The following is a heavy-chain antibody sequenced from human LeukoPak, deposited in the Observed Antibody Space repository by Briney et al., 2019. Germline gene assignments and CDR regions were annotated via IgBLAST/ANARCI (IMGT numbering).Heavy chain of an antibody. J-gene: IGHJ3*01. V-gene: IGHV4-28*01. CDR1: GYSISSNNW. D-gene: IGHD6-19*01. Sequence: SDTLSLTCAVSGYSISSNNWWAWVRQPPGKGLEWIGYIYYNGNTYYNPYNPSLASRVTMSVDTSKNQFSLKLDSVTEIDTAMYYCARNQAVAANRGASDVWGQGTMVTVSS. CDR3: ARNQAVAANRGASDV. CDR2: IYYNGNT.